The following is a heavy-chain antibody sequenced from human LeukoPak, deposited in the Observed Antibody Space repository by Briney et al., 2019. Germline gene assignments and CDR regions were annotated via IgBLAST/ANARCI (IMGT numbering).Heavy chain of an antibody. J-gene: IGHJ4*02. Sequence: GGSLRLSCAASGFTFSKAWMSWARQAPGKGLEWVGRIKSKADGGTTDHAAPVKGRFTISRDDSKNTMYLQMNSLKTEDTAVYYCARVNIGGVVWRSRQPYYFDYWGQGTLVTVSS. V-gene: IGHV3-15*01. CDR1: GFTFSKAW. CDR3: ARVNIGGVVWRSRQPYYFDY. D-gene: IGHD2-15*01. CDR2: IKSKADGGTT.